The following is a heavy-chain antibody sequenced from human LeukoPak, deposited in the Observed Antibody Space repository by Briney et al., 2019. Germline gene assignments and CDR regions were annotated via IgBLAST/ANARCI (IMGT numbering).Heavy chain of an antibody. CDR2: IYPGDSDT. Sequence: GESLKISCKGSGYSFTSYWIGWVRQMPGKGLEWMGIIYPGDSDTRYSPSFQGQVTISADKSISTASLQWSSLKASDTAMYYCARLLDQHYGSGSYYYFDYWGQGTLITVSS. D-gene: IGHD3-10*01. V-gene: IGHV5-51*01. CDR3: ARLLDQHYGSGSYYYFDY. J-gene: IGHJ4*02. CDR1: GYSFTSYW.